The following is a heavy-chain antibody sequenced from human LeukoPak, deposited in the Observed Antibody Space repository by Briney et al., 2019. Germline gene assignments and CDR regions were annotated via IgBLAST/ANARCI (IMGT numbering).Heavy chain of an antibody. V-gene: IGHV3-7*02. J-gene: IGHJ4*02. CDR2: IKQDGSDK. CDR3: AKSSGYGGIDFDV. D-gene: IGHD4-23*01. CDR1: GFTFSNYR. Sequence: PGRSLRLSCAVSGFTFSNYRMSWVRQAPGKGLEWVANIKQDGSDKYYVDSVKGRFTISKDNAKNSLYLQMNSLRAEDTAVYYCAKSSGYGGIDFDVWGQGTLVTVSS.